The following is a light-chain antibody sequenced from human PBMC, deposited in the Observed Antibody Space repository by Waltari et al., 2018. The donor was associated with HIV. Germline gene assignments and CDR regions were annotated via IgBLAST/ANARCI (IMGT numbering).Light chain of an antibody. CDR2: HNS. V-gene: IGLV1-40*01. Sequence: QSVLTQPHSVSGAPGQRVAISCIGSISNIGAGYDVHWYQQIPGAAPKLLIYHNSDRPSGVPDRFSGSKSGTSASLAITGLQAEDEADYYCQSYDSSLSAVFGGGTKLTVL. CDR3: QSYDSSLSAV. CDR1: ISNIGAGYD. J-gene: IGLJ2*01.